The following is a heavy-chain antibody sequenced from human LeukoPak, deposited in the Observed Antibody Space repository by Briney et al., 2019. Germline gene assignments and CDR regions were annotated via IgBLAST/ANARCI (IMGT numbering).Heavy chain of an antibody. CDR3: ARDWVPRSSVVAATGY. CDR2: INAGNGNT. J-gene: IGHJ4*02. D-gene: IGHD2-15*01. Sequence: ASVKVSCKASGYTFTSYAMHWVRQAPGQRLEWMGWINAGNGNTKYSQKFQGRVTITRNTSASTAYMELSSLRSEDTAVYYCARDWVPRSSVVAATGYWGRGTLVTVSS. V-gene: IGHV1-3*01. CDR1: GYTFTSYA.